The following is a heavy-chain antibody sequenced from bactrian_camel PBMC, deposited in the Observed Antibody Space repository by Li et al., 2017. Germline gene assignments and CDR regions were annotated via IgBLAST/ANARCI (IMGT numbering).Heavy chain of an antibody. V-gene: IGHV3S31*01. CDR3: AADGGDYYTKCGTGCGGNY. J-gene: IGHJ4*01. CDR2: IYRSLGVE. CDR1: GFPFSSAA. D-gene: IGHD2*01. Sequence: VQLVESGGGLVRPGGSLRLSCEASGFPFSSAAMRWVRQAPDKEREGVANIYRSLGVENYADSVQGRFTISRDNAKNTLTLQMNSLKPEDTAMYYCAADGGDYYTKCGTGCGGNYWGQGTQVTVS.